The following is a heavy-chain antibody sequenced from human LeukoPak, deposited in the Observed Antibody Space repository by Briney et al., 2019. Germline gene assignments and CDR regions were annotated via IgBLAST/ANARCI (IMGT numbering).Heavy chain of an antibody. CDR2: ISGYNGKT. D-gene: IGHD1-26*01. CDR3: ARVGATYGDPLECDY. V-gene: IGHV1-18*01. CDR1: GYSFATYA. J-gene: IGHJ4*02. Sequence: ASVKVSCKASGYSFATYAITWVRQAPGLGLEWMGWISGYNGKTNYAPKLQGRLTMTTHTSTSTAYMELRSLRSDDTAMYYCARVGATYGDPLECDYRGQGTLVTVST.